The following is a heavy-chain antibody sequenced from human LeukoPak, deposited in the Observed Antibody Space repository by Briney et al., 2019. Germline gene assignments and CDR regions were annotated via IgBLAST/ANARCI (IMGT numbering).Heavy chain of an antibody. J-gene: IGHJ6*02. D-gene: IGHD3-22*01. CDR2: ISSSSSYI. Sequence: GGSLRLSCAASGFTFSSYSMHWVRQAPGKGLEWVSSISSSSSYIYYADSVKGRFTISRDNAKNSLYLQMNSLRAEDTAVYYCASVSNYYDGSGREYYSDYYGMDGWGQGTTVTVSS. V-gene: IGHV3-21*01. CDR3: ASVSNYYDGSGREYYSDYYGMDG. CDR1: GFTFSSYS.